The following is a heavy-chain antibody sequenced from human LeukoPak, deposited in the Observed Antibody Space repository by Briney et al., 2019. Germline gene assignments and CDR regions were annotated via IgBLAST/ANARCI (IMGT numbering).Heavy chain of an antibody. J-gene: IGHJ1*01. CDR3: ARGDCSGGSCFLPEYLRH. D-gene: IGHD2-15*01. V-gene: IGHV1-18*01. CDR1: GYTVASYS. Sequence: ASVKVSCKSSGYTVASYSIIWVRQAPGHGLEWMGWISAYNGNTNYAQKLKGRVTMTTDTSTNTAYMELRSLRSDDTAVYYCARGDCSGGSCFLPEYLRHWGQGTLVTVSS. CDR2: ISAYNGNT.